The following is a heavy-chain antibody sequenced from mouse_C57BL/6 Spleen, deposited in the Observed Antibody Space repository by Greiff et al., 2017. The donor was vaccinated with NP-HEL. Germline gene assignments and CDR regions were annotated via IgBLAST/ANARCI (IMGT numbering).Heavy chain of an antibody. J-gene: IGHJ3*01. Sequence: QVQLQQPGAELVMPGASVKLSCKASGYTFTSYWMHWVKQRPGQGLEWIGEIDPSDSYTNYNQKFKGKSTLTVDKSSSTAYMQLSSLTSEDSAVYCCTRNNGSSPFAYWGQGTLVTVSA. CDR1: GYTFTSYW. CDR3: TRNNGSSPFAY. V-gene: IGHV1-69*01. CDR2: IDPSDSYT. D-gene: IGHD1-1*01.